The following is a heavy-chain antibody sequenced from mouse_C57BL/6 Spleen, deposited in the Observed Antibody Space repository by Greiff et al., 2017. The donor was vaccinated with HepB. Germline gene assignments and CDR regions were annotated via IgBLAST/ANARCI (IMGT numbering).Heavy chain of an antibody. CDR3: ARPRYYYSNLYYAMDY. V-gene: IGHV1-26*01. J-gene: IGHJ4*01. CDR1: GYTFTDYY. D-gene: IGHD2-5*01. CDR2: INPNNGGT. Sequence: VQLQQSGPELVKPGASVKISCKASGYTFTDYYMNWVKQSHGKSLEWIGDINPNNGGTSYNQKFKGKATLTVDKSSSTAYMELRSLTSEDSAVYYCARPRYYYSNLYYAMDYWGQGTSVTVSS.